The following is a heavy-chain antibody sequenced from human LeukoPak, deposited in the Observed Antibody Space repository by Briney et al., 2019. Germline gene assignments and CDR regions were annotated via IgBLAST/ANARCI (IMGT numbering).Heavy chain of an antibody. V-gene: IGHV3-64*01. J-gene: IGHJ4*02. CDR1: GFTFSSHA. D-gene: IGHD5-18*01. CDR3: ARGTYSYGLDY. CDR2: ISSNGGST. Sequence: GGSLRLSCAASGFTFSSHAMHWVRQAPGKGLEYVSAISSNGGSTYYANSVKGRFTISRDNSKNTLYLQMGSLRAEDMAVYYCARGTYSYGLDYWGQGTLVTVSS.